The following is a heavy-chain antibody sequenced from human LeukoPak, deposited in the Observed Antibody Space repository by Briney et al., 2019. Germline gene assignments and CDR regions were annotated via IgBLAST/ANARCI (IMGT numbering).Heavy chain of an antibody. Sequence: PGGSLRLSCAASGCTFSTNAMHRVRQAPGKGLEWVAVISYDGTNPYYADSVKGRFTISRDNSKNTLYLQMNSLRPEDTAVYYCARFVWGTYRCVDYWGQGTLVTVSS. J-gene: IGHJ4*02. CDR1: GCTFSTNA. CDR3: ARFVWGTYRCVDY. D-gene: IGHD3-16*02. V-gene: IGHV3-30*04. CDR2: ISYDGTNP.